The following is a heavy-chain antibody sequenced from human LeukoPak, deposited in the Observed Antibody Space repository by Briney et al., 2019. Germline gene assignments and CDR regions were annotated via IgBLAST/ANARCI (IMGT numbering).Heavy chain of an antibody. V-gene: IGHV4-39*01. J-gene: IGHJ6*03. CDR1: GGSIDSSSYD. CDR2: IYYSGTT. CDR3: ARQRADYFYHYMDV. Sequence: SETLSLTCTVSGGSIDSSSYDWDWIRQPPGKGLEWLGNIYYSGTTLYTSSLKSRVTISTDMSKNQFSLRLTSVTAADTAVYYCARQRADYFYHYMDVWGKGTTVIVSS.